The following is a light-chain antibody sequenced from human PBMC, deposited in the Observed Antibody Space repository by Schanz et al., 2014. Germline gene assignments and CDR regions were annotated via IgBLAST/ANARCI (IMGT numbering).Light chain of an antibody. V-gene: IGKV3-20*01. CDR1: QGVRSK. J-gene: IGKJ4*01. Sequence: EIVMTQSPVTLSVSPGERVTLSCRASQGVRSKLAWYQQKPGQAPRLLIYGASTRATGIPARFSGSGSGTDFTLTISRLEPEDFAVYYCQQYGSSPLTFGGGTQVEIK. CDR3: QQYGSSPLT. CDR2: GAS.